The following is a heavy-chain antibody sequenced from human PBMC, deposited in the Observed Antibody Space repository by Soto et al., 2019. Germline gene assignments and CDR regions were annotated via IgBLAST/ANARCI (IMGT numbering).Heavy chain of an antibody. Sequence: QVQLVQSGAEVKKPGASVKVSCKASGYTFIRYGISWVRQAPGQGLEWMGWISTHNGNTYYAQNFKGRVTMTSDTPTSTAYMELRSLRSDDTAFYYCVRDEISSAGLDPWGQGTLVTVSS. V-gene: IGHV1-18*01. CDR3: VRDEISSAGLDP. CDR1: GYTFIRYG. J-gene: IGHJ5*02. CDR2: ISTHNGNT.